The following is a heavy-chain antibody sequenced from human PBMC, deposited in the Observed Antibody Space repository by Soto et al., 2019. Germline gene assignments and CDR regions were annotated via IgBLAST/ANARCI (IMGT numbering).Heavy chain of an antibody. Sequence: QVQLVQSGAEVKKPGSSVKVSCEASGGTFSGHAISWVRQAPGQGPEWLGGLIPLFGTTQHAQNFQDRLTITADKSTSTAYRELTSLRFADTAIYYCARGPNWGYRFDSWGQGTLVTVSS. CDR1: GGTFSGHA. CDR3: ARGPNWGYRFDS. CDR2: LIPLFGTT. V-gene: IGHV1-69*06. J-gene: IGHJ4*02. D-gene: IGHD7-27*01.